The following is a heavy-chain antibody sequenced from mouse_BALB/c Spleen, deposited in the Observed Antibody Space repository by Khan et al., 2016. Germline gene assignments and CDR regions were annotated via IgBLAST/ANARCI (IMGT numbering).Heavy chain of an antibody. Sequence: EVELVESGGGLVQPGGSLRLSCATSGFTFTDYYMSWVRQPPGKALEWLGFIRNKVNGYTTEDSASVKGRFTISRDNSQSILYLQMNTLRAEDNATYYCARDMEGYDDAMYYGGQGTSVTVSS. D-gene: IGHD2-2*01. J-gene: IGHJ4*01. CDR3: ARDMEGYDDAMYY. V-gene: IGHV7-3*02. CDR1: GFTFTDYY. CDR2: IRNKVNGYTT.